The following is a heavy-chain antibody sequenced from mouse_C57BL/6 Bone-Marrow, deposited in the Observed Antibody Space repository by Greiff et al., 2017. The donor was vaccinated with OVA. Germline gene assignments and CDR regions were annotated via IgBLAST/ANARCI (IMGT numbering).Heavy chain of an antibody. V-gene: IGHV1-15*01. CDR1: GYTFTDYE. CDR3: TRGINFSWFAY. J-gene: IGHJ3*01. Sequence: QVQLQQSGAELVRPGASVTLSCKASGYTFTDYEMHWVKQTPVHGLEWIGAIDPETGGTAYNQKFKGKAILTADKSSSTAYMELRSLTSEDSAVYYCTRGINFSWFAYWGQGTLVTVSA. CDR2: IDPETGGT. D-gene: IGHD1-3*01.